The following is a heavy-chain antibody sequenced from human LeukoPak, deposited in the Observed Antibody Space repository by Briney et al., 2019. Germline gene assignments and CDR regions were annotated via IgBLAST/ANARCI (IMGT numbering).Heavy chain of an antibody. CDR3: ARKTVSTGVDY. V-gene: IGHV4-34*01. CDR1: GGSFIGYY. D-gene: IGHD5/OR15-5a*01. J-gene: IGHJ4*02. Sequence: SDTLSLTCAVYGGSFIGYYWSWIRQTPGKGLEWIGEINHSANTGYNPSLKSRVTISVDTSRSQFSLKLTSVTAADTAVYYCARKTVSTGVDYWGQGTLATVSS. CDR2: INHSANT.